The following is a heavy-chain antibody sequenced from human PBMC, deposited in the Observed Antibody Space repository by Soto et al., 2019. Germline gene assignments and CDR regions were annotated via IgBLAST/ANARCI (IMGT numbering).Heavy chain of an antibody. J-gene: IGHJ5*02. CDR3: ARDLADQDYYDSSGYYLGWFDP. D-gene: IGHD3-22*01. V-gene: IGHV3-74*01. Sequence: GGSLRLSCAASGFTFSSYWMHWVRQAPGKGLVWVSRINSDGSSTSYADSVKGRFTISRDNAKNTLYLQMNSLRAEDTAVYYCARDLADQDYYDSSGYYLGWFDPWGQGTLVTVSS. CDR1: GFTFSSYW. CDR2: INSDGSST.